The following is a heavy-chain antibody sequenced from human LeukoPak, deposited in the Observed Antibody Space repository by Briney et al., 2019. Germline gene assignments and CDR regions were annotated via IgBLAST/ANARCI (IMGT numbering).Heavy chain of an antibody. V-gene: IGHV3-48*03. D-gene: IGHD4-23*01. CDR1: GFTFSSYE. J-gene: IGHJ5*02. CDR2: ISSSGTAI. Sequence: PGGSLRLSCAASGFTFSSYEMNWVRQAPGKGLEWVSYISSSGTAIYYADSVKGRFTISRDNAKNSLFLQMNSLRAEDTAVYYCARDLDDGNSIWWLDPWGQGTLVTVSS. CDR3: ARDLDDGNSIWWLDP.